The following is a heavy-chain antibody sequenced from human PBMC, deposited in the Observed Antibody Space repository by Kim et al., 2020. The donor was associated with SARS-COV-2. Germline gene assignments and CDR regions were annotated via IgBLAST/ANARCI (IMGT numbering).Heavy chain of an antibody. CDR1: GCAFHQSA. Sequence: GGSLRLSCAASGCAFHQSAMSWVRQAPGKGLEWVSGIFGSGFGTYYADSVKGRFSISRDNSKNILSLQMSDLRVEDTAVYYCVKHLHVTSVTFYWYFELWGRGTLVAVSS. V-gene: IGHV3-23*05. J-gene: IGHJ2*01. D-gene: IGHD2-21*02. CDR2: IFGSGFGT. CDR3: VKHLHVTSVTFYWYFEL.